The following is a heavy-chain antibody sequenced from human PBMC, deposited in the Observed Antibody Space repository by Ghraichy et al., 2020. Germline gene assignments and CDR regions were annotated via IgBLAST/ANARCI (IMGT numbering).Heavy chain of an antibody. CDR1: GYTFTSYG. V-gene: IGHV1-18*01. CDR2: ISAYNANT. CDR3: ARDRMVRGGIYYYYGMDV. J-gene: IGHJ6*02. Sequence: ASVKVSCKASGYTFTSYGISWGRQAPGQGLEWLGWISAYNANTNYAQKFQGRVTMTTDTSTSTAYMQLRSLRSDDTAVYYCARDRMVRGGIYYYYGMDVWGQGTTVTVSS. D-gene: IGHD3-10*01.